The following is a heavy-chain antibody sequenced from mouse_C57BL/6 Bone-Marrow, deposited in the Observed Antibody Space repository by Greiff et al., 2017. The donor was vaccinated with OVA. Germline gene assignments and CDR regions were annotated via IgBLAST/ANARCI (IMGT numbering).Heavy chain of an antibody. CDR1: GYTFTDYY. J-gene: IGHJ4*01. CDR2: INPNNGGT. D-gene: IGHD2-1*01. V-gene: IGHV1-26*01. CDR3: AYGNYVYYAMDY. Sequence: EVQLQLSGPELVKPGASVKISCKASGYTFTDYYMNWVKQSHGKSLEWIGDINPNNGGTSYNQKFKGKATLTVDKSSSTAYMELRSLTSEDSAVYYCAYGNYVYYAMDYWGQGTSVTVSS.